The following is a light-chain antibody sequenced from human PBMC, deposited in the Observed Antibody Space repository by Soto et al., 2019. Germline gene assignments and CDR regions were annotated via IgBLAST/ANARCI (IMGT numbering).Light chain of an antibody. V-gene: IGKV3-15*01. CDR3: QQYNNWPPWT. Sequence: PGERATLSCRASQGVRNNLAWYQHKPGQAPRLLIYDASTRATGIPARFSGSGSGTDFTLTISSLQSEDFAVYYCQQYNNWPPWTFGQGTRVDIK. CDR2: DAS. CDR1: QGVRNN. J-gene: IGKJ1*01.